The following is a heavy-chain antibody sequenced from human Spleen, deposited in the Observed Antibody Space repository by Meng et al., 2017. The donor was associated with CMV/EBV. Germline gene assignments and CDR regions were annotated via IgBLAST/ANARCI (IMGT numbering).Heavy chain of an antibody. D-gene: IGHD2-2*02. J-gene: IGHJ6*02. CDR1: GYTFTRYY. Sequence: ASVKVSCKASGYTFTRYYIHWVRQAPGHGPEGMGMINPSGGSTAYAQKFQGRVTMTRDTSTSTVYMELSSLRSEDTAVYYCAGVVPAAIRGYYYYGMDVWGQGTTVTVSS. CDR2: INPSGGST. CDR3: AGVVPAAIRGYYYYGMDV. V-gene: IGHV1-46*01.